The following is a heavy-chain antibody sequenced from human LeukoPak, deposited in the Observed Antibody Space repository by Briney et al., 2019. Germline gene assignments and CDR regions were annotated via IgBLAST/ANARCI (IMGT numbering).Heavy chain of an antibody. J-gene: IGHJ5*02. D-gene: IGHD2-2*01. V-gene: IGHV1-8*02. CDR1: GSTFSSYD. CDR3: ARGREDCSSTSCYGDWFDP. CDR2: MNPNSGDT. Sequence: GASVKVSCKASGSTFSSYDINWVRQATGQGLEWMGWMNPNSGDTGYTPRFQGRVTMTRDTSISTAYMELSSLRSEDTAVYYCARGREDCSSTSCYGDWFDPWGQGTLVTVSS.